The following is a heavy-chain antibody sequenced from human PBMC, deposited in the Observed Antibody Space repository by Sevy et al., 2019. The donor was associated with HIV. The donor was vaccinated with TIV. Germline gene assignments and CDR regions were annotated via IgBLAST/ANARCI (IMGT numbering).Heavy chain of an antibody. Sequence: GGSLRLSCGASGFSFDTYSMNWVRQAPGKGLEWVSAISGSGGSTYYADSVKGRFTISRDNSKNTLYLQMNSLRAEDTAVYYCAKARAVAFDYWGQGTLVTVSS. V-gene: IGHV3-23*01. CDR3: AKARAVAFDY. J-gene: IGHJ4*02. CDR2: ISGSGGST. D-gene: IGHD6-19*01. CDR1: GFSFDTYS.